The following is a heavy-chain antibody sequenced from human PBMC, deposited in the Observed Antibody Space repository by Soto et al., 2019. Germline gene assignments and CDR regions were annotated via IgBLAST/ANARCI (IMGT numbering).Heavy chain of an antibody. Sequence: GSLRLSCAASGFTFSTYAMTWVRQAPGRGLEWVSTILHDETPFYTDSVKGRFTISRDNVRGTLYLQMNGLRVEDAALYFCAKDLFPTSGQRFFFESWGQGSLVTVS. CDR3: AKDLFPTSGQRFFFES. J-gene: IGHJ4*02. CDR1: GFTFSTYA. D-gene: IGHD2-21*01. V-gene: IGHV3-23*01. CDR2: ILHDETP.